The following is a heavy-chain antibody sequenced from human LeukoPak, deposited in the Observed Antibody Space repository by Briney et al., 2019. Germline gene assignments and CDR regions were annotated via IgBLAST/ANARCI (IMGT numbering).Heavy chain of an antibody. J-gene: IGHJ4*02. Sequence: PGGSLRLSCAASGFTFRSYGMHWVRQAPGKGLGWVAVISYDDGTNKYYADSVKGRFTISRDNSKNTLYLQMNSLSAEDTAVYYCAKARGVIAAAVYYFDNWGQGTLVTVSS. CDR1: GFTFRSYG. D-gene: IGHD6-13*01. CDR2: ISYDDGTNK. CDR3: AKARGVIAAAVYYFDN. V-gene: IGHV3-30*18.